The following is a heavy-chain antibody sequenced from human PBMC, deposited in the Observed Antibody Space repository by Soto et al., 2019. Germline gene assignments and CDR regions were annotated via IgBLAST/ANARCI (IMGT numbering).Heavy chain of an antibody. Sequence: QVQLVQSGAEVKKPGASVKVSCKTSGYTFTKYAVDWVRQAPGQGLEWMGWINAGNGNTKYSQKFQGRVTITRDTSATMVYMELSSLRSEDTAVYYCARAPGYSYGYPPSDFWGQGTLVTVSS. CDR1: GYTFTKYA. J-gene: IGHJ4*02. V-gene: IGHV1-3*01. D-gene: IGHD5-18*01. CDR3: ARAPGYSYGYPPSDF. CDR2: INAGNGNT.